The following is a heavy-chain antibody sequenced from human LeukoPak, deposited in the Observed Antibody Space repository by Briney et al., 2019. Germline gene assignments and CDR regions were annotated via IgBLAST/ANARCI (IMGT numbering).Heavy chain of an antibody. CDR2: TRNKANSYTT. Sequence: GGSLRLSCAASGFTFSDHYMDWVRQAPGKGLEWVGRTRNKANSYTTEYAASVKGRFTISRDDSKNSLYLQMNSLKTEDTAVYYCARVGTGYGMDVWGQGTTVTVSS. V-gene: IGHV3-72*01. J-gene: IGHJ6*02. CDR3: ARVGTGYGMDV. CDR1: GFTFSDHY.